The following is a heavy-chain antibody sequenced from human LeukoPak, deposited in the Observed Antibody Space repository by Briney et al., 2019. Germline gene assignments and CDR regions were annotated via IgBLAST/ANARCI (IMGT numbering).Heavy chain of an antibody. CDR1: GGSISSYY. V-gene: IGHV4-59*01. Sequence: KSSETLSLTCTGSGGSISSYYWSWIRQPPGKGLEWIGYIYYSGSTNYNPSLKSRVTISVDTSKNQFSLKLSSVTAADTAVYYCARISGSYWNYFDYWGQGTLVTVSS. CDR3: ARISGSYWNYFDY. D-gene: IGHD1-26*01. CDR2: IYYSGST. J-gene: IGHJ4*02.